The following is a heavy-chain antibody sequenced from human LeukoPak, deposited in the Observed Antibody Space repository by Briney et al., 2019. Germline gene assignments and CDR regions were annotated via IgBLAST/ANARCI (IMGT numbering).Heavy chain of an antibody. J-gene: IGHJ3*02. Sequence: SQTLSLTCTVSGGSISSGSYYWRWIRQPAGTGLEWIGRIYTSGSTNYNPSLKSRVTISVDTSKNQFSLKLSSVTAADTAVYYCARDQRWGPLDAFDIWGQGTMVTVSS. V-gene: IGHV4-61*02. CDR3: ARDQRWGPLDAFDI. CDR1: GGSISSGSYY. D-gene: IGHD1-26*01. CDR2: IYTSGST.